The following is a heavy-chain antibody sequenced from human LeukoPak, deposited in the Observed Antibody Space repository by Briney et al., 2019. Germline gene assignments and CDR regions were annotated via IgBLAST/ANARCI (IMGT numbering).Heavy chain of an antibody. CDR1: GFTVSSNY. CDR2: IYSGGNT. Sequence: PGGSLRLSCAASGFTVSSNYMSWVRQAPGKGLGWVSLIYSGGNTYYADSVKGRFTISRDNSKNTLYLQMNSLRAEDTAVYYCAKDAAVVVPAAMGLFDYWGQGTLVTVSS. CDR3: AKDAAVVVPAAMGLFDY. J-gene: IGHJ4*02. D-gene: IGHD2-2*01. V-gene: IGHV3-53*01.